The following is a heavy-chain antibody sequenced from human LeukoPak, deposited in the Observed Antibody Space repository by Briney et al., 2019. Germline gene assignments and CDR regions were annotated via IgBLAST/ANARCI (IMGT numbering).Heavy chain of an antibody. CDR1: GGPISSYY. Sequence: NPSETLSLTCIVSGGPISSYYWSWIRQPPGKGLEWIGYINYSGSTKYNASLKSRVTISVDTSKNQFSLKLSSVTAADTAVYYCARREVDILTGYFGGWDYWGQGTLVTVSS. J-gene: IGHJ4*02. CDR2: INYSGST. D-gene: IGHD3-9*01. V-gene: IGHV4-59*08. CDR3: ARREVDILTGYFGGWDY.